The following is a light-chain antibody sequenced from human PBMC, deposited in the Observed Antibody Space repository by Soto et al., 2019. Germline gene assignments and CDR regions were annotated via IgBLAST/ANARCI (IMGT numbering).Light chain of an antibody. CDR2: EVS. J-gene: IGLJ1*01. CDR1: SSDVGGYNY. Sequence: QSVLTQPASVSGSPGQSITISRTGTSSDVGGYNYVSWYQQHPGKAPKLMIYEVSNRPSGVSNRFSGSKSGNTASLTISGLQAEDEADYYCSSYRNGGPFVFGTGTKVT. CDR3: SSYRNGGPFV. V-gene: IGLV2-14*01.